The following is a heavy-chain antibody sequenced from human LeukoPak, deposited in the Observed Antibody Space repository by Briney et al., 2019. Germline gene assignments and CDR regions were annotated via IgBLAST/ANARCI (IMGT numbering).Heavy chain of an antibody. V-gene: IGHV4-59*01. CDR1: GGSISSNY. CDR3: AILYGSGSLGAFDI. Sequence: SETLSLTCTVSGGSISSNYWSWIRQPPGKGLEWIGYIYYSGSTNYNPSLKSRVTISVDTSKNQFSLKLSSVTAADTAVYYCAILYGSGSLGAFDIWGQGTMVTVSS. J-gene: IGHJ3*02. CDR2: IYYSGST. D-gene: IGHD3-10*01.